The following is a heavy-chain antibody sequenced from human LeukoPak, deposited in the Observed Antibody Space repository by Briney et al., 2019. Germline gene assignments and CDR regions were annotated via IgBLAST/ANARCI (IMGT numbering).Heavy chain of an antibody. CDR3: TTVAIGYAVY. J-gene: IGHJ4*02. CDR2: IKSNAAGGTT. CDR1: SFTFSDAW. Sequence: PGGSLRLSCAASSFTFSDAWMNWVRQAPGKGLEWVGRIKSNAAGGTTDYAVSVKGRFTISRDDSKNTLYLQMNSLKIEDTAVYYCTTVAIGYAVYWGRGTLVTVSS. V-gene: IGHV3-15*07. D-gene: IGHD5-12*01.